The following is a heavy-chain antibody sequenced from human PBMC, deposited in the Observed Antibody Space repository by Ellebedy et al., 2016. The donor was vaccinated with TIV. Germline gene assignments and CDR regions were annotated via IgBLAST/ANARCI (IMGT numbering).Heavy chain of an antibody. D-gene: IGHD4-23*01. CDR3: SRGPPRWPLDY. J-gene: IGHJ4*02. CDR1: VYSPTNYV. V-gene: IGHV1-18*04. CDR2: ISTYTGNT. Sequence: AASVKVPCKTSVYSPTNYVISWVLQPPGHGLEWMGWISTYTGNTNYAQKLQDRVTMTTETTTSKAYMELRNLRTDDTAVYYCSRGPPRWPLDYWGQGTLVTVSS.